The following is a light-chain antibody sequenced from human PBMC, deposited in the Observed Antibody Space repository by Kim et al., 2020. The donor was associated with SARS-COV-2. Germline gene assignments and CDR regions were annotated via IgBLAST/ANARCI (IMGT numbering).Light chain of an antibody. CDR1: QSVRNN. Sequence: IVTTQSPATLSVSPGERATLSCRASQSVRNNLSWYQQQPGQAPRSLIYGASTRATGIPASISGSASGTEFTPTISSLQSEDFAAYYCQQYDNSPPWTFGQGTKVDIK. CDR3: QQYDNSPPWT. CDR2: GAS. J-gene: IGKJ1*01. V-gene: IGKV3-15*01.